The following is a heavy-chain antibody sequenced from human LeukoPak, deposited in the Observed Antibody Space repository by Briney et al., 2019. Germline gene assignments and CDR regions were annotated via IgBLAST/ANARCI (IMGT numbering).Heavy chain of an antibody. D-gene: IGHD3-22*01. CDR2: IYYSGST. CDR3: ARALIVGRDWGGLDY. Sequence: SETLSLTCTVSGGSISSYYWSWIRQPPGKGPEWIGYIYYSGSTNYNPSLKSRVTISVDTSKNQFSLKLSSVTAADTAVYYCARALIVGRDWGGLDYWGQGTLVTVSS. J-gene: IGHJ4*02. V-gene: IGHV4-59*01. CDR1: GGSISSYY.